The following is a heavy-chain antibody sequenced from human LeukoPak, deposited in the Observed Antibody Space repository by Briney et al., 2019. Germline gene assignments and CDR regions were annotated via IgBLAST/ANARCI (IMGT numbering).Heavy chain of an antibody. Sequence: PGGSLRLSCAASGFTFSSYAMHWVRQAPGKGLEWVSSISSSSSYIYYADSVKGRFTISRDNAKNSLYLQMNSLRAEDTAVYYCATYSSAFSYWGQGTLVTVSP. CDR1: GFTFSSYA. CDR2: ISSSSSYI. V-gene: IGHV3-21*01. CDR3: ATYSSAFSY. J-gene: IGHJ4*02. D-gene: IGHD6-19*01.